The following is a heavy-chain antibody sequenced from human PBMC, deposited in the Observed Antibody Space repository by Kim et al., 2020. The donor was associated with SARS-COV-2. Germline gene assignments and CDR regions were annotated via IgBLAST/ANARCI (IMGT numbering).Heavy chain of an antibody. J-gene: IGHJ5*02. CDR1: GGSISSYY. CDR3: ARETNWFDP. V-gene: IGHV4-59*13. CDR2: IYYSGST. Sequence: SETLSLTCTVSGGSISSYYWSWIRQPPGKGLEWIGYIYYSGSTNYNPSLKSRVTISVDTSKNQFSLKLSSVTAADTAVYYCARETNWFDPWGQGTLVTVSS.